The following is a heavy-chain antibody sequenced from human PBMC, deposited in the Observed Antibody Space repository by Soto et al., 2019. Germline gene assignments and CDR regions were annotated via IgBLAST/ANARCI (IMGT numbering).Heavy chain of an antibody. D-gene: IGHD3-10*01. J-gene: IGHJ5*02. CDR1: GASIISLDYY. CDR3: SRGAVVSLVRGVMGGNWFDP. V-gene: IGHV4-30-4*01. CDR2: IYHTGAT. Sequence: QVQLQESGPGLVRPSQTLSLTCTVSGASIISLDYYWTWIRRPPGRGLEWIGQIYHTGATYYNPSLESRVVMSVDTSNNQFSLKLSSVTAAGTAVFYWSRGAVVSLVRGVMGGNWFDPWGQGTLVTVSS.